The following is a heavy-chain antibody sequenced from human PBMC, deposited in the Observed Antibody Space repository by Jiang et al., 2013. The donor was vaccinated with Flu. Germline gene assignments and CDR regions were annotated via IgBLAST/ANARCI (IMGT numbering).Heavy chain of an antibody. J-gene: IGHJ4*02. V-gene: IGHV3-33*01. CDR1: GLTFRNFG. CDR3: ASEYDVKADRYFDY. Sequence: LVESGGGVVQPGRSLRLSCVASGLTFRNFGMHWVRQAPGKGLEWVALIWNNGRTSRYADSVKGRFTISRDNYKNTVYLQMDSLRDEDTAVYYCASEYDVKADRYFDYWGQGSLVTVSS. CDR2: IWNNGRTS. D-gene: IGHD3-16*01.